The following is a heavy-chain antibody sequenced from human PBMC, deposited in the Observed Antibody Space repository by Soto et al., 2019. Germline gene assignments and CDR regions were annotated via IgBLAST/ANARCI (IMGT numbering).Heavy chain of an antibody. CDR2: IHYSGST. CDR1: GASINSGGYF. Sequence: QVQLQESGPGLVKPSQTLSLACSVSGASINSGGYFWSWIRQLPGKGLEWIGYIHYSGSTYYNPSLKSRVVMSMDTSKNDFSLKLSSVTAADTAVFYCARGFVETAMAFDYWGQGALVNVSS. V-gene: IGHV4-31*03. J-gene: IGHJ4*02. D-gene: IGHD5-18*01. CDR3: ARGFVETAMAFDY.